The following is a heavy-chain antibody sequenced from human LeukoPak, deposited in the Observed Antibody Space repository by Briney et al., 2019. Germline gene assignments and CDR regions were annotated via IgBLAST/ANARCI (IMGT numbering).Heavy chain of an antibody. CDR2: INSYGSST. D-gene: IGHD3-22*01. J-gene: IGHJ4*02. CDR1: GFSFSSFG. Sequence: GGSLRLSCAASGFSFSSFGMSWVRQAPGKGLVWVSRINSYGSSTDYADSVKGRFTISRDNAKNTLYLQMNSLRAEDTAVYYCVRGPNYYDSGFGDYWGQGTLVTVSS. V-gene: IGHV3-74*01. CDR3: VRGPNYYDSGFGDY.